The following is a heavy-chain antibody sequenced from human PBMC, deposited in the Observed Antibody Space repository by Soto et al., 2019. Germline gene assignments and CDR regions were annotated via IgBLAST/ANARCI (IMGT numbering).Heavy chain of an antibody. V-gene: IGHV1-18*01. CDR2: LSAHNGNT. CDR3: ARGRYGDY. D-gene: IGHD1-1*01. CDR1: GYTFTSYG. Sequence: QVHLVQSGAEVKKPGASVKVSCKASGYTFTSYGITWVRQAPGQGLEWMGWLSAHNGNTDYAKKRQGRVIVTRDTSTSTAYMELRSLRSDDTAVYYCARGRYGDYWGQGALVTVSS. J-gene: IGHJ4*02.